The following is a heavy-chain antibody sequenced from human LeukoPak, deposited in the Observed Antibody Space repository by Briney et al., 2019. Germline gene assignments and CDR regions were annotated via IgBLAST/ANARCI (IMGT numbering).Heavy chain of an antibody. J-gene: IGHJ4*02. V-gene: IGHV4-39*01. CDR2: IYYTGST. CDR1: SGSISSTNYY. Sequence: SETLSLTCTVSSGSISSTNYYWGWIRQPPGKGLEWIASIYYTGSTYYNPSLKSRVTISVDTSKNQFSLKLTSATAADTAVYYCAAYPPGVYRPVDYWGQGTLATVSS. D-gene: IGHD3-10*01. CDR3: AAYPPGVYRPVDY.